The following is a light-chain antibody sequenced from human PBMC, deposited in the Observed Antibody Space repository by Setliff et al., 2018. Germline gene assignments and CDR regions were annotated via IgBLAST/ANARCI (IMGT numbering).Light chain of an antibody. CDR1: NIGSKS. CDR3: QVWDSSGDHPV. J-gene: IGLJ2*01. CDR2: YDN. V-gene: IGLV3-21*04. Sequence: SYELAQPPSVSVAPGKTATITCGGDNIGSKSVHWCQQRPGQAPVLVIYYDNDRPSGIPERFSGSNSVNTATLTISRVEAGDEADYYCQVWDSSGDHPVFGGGTQLTVL.